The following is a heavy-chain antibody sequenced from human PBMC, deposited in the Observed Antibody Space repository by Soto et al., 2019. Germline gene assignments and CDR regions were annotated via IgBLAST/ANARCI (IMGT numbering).Heavy chain of an antibody. CDR2: IIPIFGVA. D-gene: IGHD3-10*01. V-gene: IGHV1-69*17. CDR3: ARPRVHYYNMDV. CDR1: GGMFSSYA. J-gene: IGHJ6*02. Sequence: QVPLVQSGAEVKTPGSSVKVSCKASGGMFSSYAVSWVRQAPGQGLEWMGGIIPIFGVANYAQKFQDRVTITADKSTGTAYMELSSLRPEDTVVYYCARPRVHYYNMDVWGQGTTVTVPS.